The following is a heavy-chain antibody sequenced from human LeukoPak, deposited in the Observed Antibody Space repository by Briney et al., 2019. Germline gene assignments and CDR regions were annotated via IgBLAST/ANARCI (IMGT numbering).Heavy chain of an antibody. CDR3: ARVLGSGWDFDY. J-gene: IGHJ4*02. Sequence: GGSLRLSCAASGFTFSSYSMNWVRQAPGKGLEWVSSISSSSYIYYADSVKGRFTISRDNAKNSLYLQMNSLRAEDTAVYYCARVLGSGWDFDYWGQGTLVTVSS. D-gene: IGHD6-19*01. CDR2: ISSSSYI. V-gene: IGHV3-21*01. CDR1: GFTFSSYS.